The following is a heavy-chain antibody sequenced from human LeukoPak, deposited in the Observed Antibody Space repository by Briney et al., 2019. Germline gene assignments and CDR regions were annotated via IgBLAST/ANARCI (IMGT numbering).Heavy chain of an antibody. CDR3: AKAERVYYDILTGYYSPEY. D-gene: IGHD3-9*01. V-gene: IGHV3-23*01. J-gene: IGHJ4*02. CDR2: ISGSGGST. Sequence: GGSLRLSCAASGFTFSSYAMSWVRQAPGKGLEWVSAISGSGGSTYYADSVKGRFTISRDNSKNTLYLQMYSLRAEDTAVYYCAKAERVYYDILTGYYSPEYWGQGTLVTVSS. CDR1: GFTFSSYA.